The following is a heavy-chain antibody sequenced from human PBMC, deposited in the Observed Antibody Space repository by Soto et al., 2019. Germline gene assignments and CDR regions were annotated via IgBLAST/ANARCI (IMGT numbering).Heavy chain of an antibody. CDR1: GGTFSSYS. Sequence: SVKVSCKASGGTFSSYSISWVLQAPGQGLEWMGGIIPIFGTANYAQKFQGRVTITADESTSTAYMELSSLRSEDTAVYYCALSKTTFGVVDYWGQGTLVTVSS. D-gene: IGHD3-16*01. CDR3: ALSKTTFGVVDY. CDR2: IIPIFGTA. V-gene: IGHV1-69*13. J-gene: IGHJ4*02.